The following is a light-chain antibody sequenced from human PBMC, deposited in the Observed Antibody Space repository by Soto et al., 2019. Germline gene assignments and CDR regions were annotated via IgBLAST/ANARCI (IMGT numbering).Light chain of an antibody. Sequence: SVLTQPASVSASPGQSITISCTGTSSDIGYYNSVSWYQQHPGKAPQLMIYDVSYRPSGISSRFSGSKSGNTASLSISGVQAEDEADYYCSAYTTTKIRVFGGGTKLTVL. CDR1: SSDIGYYNS. CDR3: SAYTTTKIRV. V-gene: IGLV2-14*03. J-gene: IGLJ2*01. CDR2: DVS.